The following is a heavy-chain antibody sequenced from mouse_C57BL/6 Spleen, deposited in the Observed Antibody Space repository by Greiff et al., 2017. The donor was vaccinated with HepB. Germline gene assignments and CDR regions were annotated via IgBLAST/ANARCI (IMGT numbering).Heavy chain of an antibody. V-gene: IGHV5-12*01. Sequence: EVKLVESGGGLVQPGGSLKLSCAASGFTFSDYYMYWVRQTPEKRLEWVAYISNGGGSTYYPDTVKGRFTISRDNAKNTLYLQMSRLKSEDTAMYYCARGWLLRAMDYWGQGTSVTVSS. CDR3: ARGWLLRAMDY. CDR2: ISNGGGST. D-gene: IGHD2-3*01. CDR1: GFTFSDYY. J-gene: IGHJ4*01.